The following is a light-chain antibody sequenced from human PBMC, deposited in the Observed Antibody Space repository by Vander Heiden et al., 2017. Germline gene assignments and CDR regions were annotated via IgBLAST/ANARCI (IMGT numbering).Light chain of an antibody. Sequence: IQMTHSPSTLSASVGDRVTITCRASQSISSWLAWYQQKPGKAPKLLIYAASSLESGVPSRFSGSGSGTEFTLTISSLQPDDFATYYCQQYNSYSVTFGPGTRLEIK. J-gene: IGKJ5*01. CDR2: AAS. CDR3: QQYNSYSVT. V-gene: IGKV1-5*01. CDR1: QSISSW.